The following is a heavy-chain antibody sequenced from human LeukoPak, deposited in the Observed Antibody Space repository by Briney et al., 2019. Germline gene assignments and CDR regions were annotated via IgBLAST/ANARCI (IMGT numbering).Heavy chain of an antibody. V-gene: IGHV3-23*01. CDR1: GFTFSSYA. CDR2: ISGSGGST. D-gene: IGHD6-19*01. Sequence: PGGSLRLSCAASGFTFSSYAMSWVRQAPGKGLEWVSAISGSGGSTYYADSVKGRFTISRDNSKNTLYLQMNSLRAEDTAVYYCAEVSRGLSSGWYGGDLYFDYWGQGTLVTVSS. J-gene: IGHJ4*02. CDR3: AEVSRGLSSGWYGGDLYFDY.